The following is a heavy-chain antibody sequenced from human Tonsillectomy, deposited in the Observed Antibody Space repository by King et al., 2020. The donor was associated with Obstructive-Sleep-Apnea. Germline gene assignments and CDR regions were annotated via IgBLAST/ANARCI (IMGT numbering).Heavy chain of an antibody. D-gene: IGHD6-19*01. CDR1: GYSFASKW. Sequence: EVQLVESGAEVKKPGESLKISCKGSGYSFASKWIIWVRQMPGKGLEWMGVIYPGDSDTRYSPSFQGQVTISADRSISTAYLQWSSLKASDTAMYFCAGAGIAVAGSWGIDYWGQGSLVTVSS. J-gene: IGHJ4*02. CDR3: AGAGIAVAGSWGIDY. V-gene: IGHV5-51*01. CDR2: IYPGDSDT.